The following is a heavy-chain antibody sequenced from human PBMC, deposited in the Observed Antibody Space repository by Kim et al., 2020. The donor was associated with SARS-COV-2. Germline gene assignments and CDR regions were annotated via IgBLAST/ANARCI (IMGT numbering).Heavy chain of an antibody. J-gene: IGHJ4*02. V-gene: IGHV1-2*02. CDR3: ARRESTGWSIDY. CDR2: P. Sequence: PTYAQKFQGRVTMTRDPSINTAYMELSSLRSDDTAVYYCARRESTGWSIDYWGQGTLVTVS. D-gene: IGHD6-19*01.